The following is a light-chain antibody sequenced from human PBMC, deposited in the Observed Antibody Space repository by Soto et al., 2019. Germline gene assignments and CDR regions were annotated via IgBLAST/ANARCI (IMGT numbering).Light chain of an antibody. CDR2: GNN. V-gene: IGLV1-40*01. Sequence: QSVLTQPPSVSGAPGQRVTISCTGSSSSVGAGYDVHWYQQLPGTAPKLLIYGNNNRPSGVPDRFSGYKSGTSASLAITGLQAEDEADYYCQSYDSSLSGVVFGGGTKLTVL. CDR3: QSYDSSLSGVV. CDR1: SSSVGAGYD. J-gene: IGLJ2*01.